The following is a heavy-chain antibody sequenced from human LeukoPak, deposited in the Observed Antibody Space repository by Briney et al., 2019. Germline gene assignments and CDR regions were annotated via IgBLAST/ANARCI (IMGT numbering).Heavy chain of an antibody. J-gene: IGHJ4*02. CDR1: GYTFTSYG. Sequence: ASVKVSCKASGYTFTSYGISWVRQAPGQGLEWMGWINPNSGGTNYAQKFQGRVTMTRDTTISTAYMELSRLRSDDTAVYYCARAHYDSSGYYSLDYWGQGTLVTVSS. CDR3: ARAHYDSSGYYSLDY. CDR2: INPNSGGT. V-gene: IGHV1-2*02. D-gene: IGHD3-22*01.